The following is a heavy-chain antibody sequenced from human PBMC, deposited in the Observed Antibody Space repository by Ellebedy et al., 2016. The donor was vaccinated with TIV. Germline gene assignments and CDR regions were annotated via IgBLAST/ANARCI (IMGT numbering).Heavy chain of an antibody. CDR2: ISGSGGST. Sequence: GESLKISCAASGFTFSSYAMSWVRQAPGKGLEWVSAISGSGGSTYYADSVKGRFTISRDNSKNTLYLQMNSLRVEDTAVYYGVVTGWRGGTIVPFTYWGQGSLVTVSS. CDR1: GFTFSSYA. D-gene: IGHD2-21*02. CDR3: VVTGWRGGTIVPFTY. J-gene: IGHJ4*02. V-gene: IGHV3-23*01.